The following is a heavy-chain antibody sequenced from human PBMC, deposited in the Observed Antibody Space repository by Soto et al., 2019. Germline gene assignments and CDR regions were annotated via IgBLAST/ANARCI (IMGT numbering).Heavy chain of an antibody. J-gene: IGHJ5*02. D-gene: IGHD3-9*01. CDR2: INPSGGST. V-gene: IGHV1-46*03. CDR3: ARIGVLRYFGGWFGP. Sequence: ASVKVSCKASGYTFTSYYMHWVRQAPGQGLEWMGIINPSGGSTSYAQKFQGRVTMTRDTSTSTVYMELSSLRSEDTAVYYCARIGVLRYFGGWFGPRGQGTLVTVSS. CDR1: GYTFTSYY.